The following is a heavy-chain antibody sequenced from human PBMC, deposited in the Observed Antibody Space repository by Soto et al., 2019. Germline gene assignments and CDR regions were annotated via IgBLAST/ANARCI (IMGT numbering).Heavy chain of an antibody. CDR3: ARGPGI. CDR2: ISHSGST. Sequence: SETLSLTCTVSGGSISSGGYYWTWIRQPPGKGLEWIGYISHSGSTYYNPSLKSRVTISLDTSKNQFSLKLSSVTAADTAVYSCARGPGIWGQGTLVTVSS. CDR1: GGSISSGGYY. J-gene: IGHJ4*02. V-gene: IGHV4-31*03.